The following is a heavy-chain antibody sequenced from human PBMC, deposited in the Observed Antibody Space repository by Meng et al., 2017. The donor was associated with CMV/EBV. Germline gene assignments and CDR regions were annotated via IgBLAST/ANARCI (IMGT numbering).Heavy chain of an antibody. CDR2: IKSKTDGGTT. J-gene: IGHJ4*02. CDR3: TTLYYYDSSGLNY. Sequence: GGSLRLSCAASGFTFSNAWMSWVRQAPGKGLEWVGRIKSKTDGGTTDYAAPVKGSFTISRDDSKNTLYLQMNSLKTEDTAVYYCTTLYYYDSSGLNYWGQGTLVTVSS. V-gene: IGHV3-15*01. D-gene: IGHD3-22*01. CDR1: GFTFSNAW.